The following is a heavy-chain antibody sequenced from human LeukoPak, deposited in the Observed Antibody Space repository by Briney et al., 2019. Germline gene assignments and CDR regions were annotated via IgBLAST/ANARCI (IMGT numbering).Heavy chain of an antibody. J-gene: IGHJ4*02. V-gene: IGHV3-30*18. Sequence: GGSLRLSCAASGFTFSSYGIHWVRQAPGKGLEWGAFISYDGSTKYYADSVEGRFTISRDNSKNTLYVQMNSLRAEDTAVYYCAKDERWRRSDFHGGFDYWGQGALVTVSS. CDR3: AKDERWRRSDFHGGFDY. CDR2: ISYDGSTK. CDR1: GFTFSSYG. D-gene: IGHD2-21*02.